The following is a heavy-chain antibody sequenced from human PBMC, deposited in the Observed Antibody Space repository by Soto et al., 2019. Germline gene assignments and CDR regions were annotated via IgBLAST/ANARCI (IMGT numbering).Heavy chain of an antibody. CDR1: GYTFTSYG. CDR3: ARRIAAAGTGGDNWFDP. D-gene: IGHD6-13*01. Sequence: SVKVSCKASGYTFTSYGISWVRQAPGQGLEWMGWISAYNGNTNYAQKLQGRVTMTTDTSTSTAYMELRSLRSDDTAVYYCARRIAAAGTGGDNWFDPWGQGTMVTVYS. J-gene: IGHJ5*02. CDR2: ISAYNGNT. V-gene: IGHV1-18*04.